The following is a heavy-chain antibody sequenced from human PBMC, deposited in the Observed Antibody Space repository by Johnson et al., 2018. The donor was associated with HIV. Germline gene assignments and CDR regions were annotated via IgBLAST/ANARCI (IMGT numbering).Heavy chain of an antibody. CDR2: IYSGGNT. J-gene: IGHJ3*02. D-gene: IGHD6-19*01. CDR1: GLTVSSNY. Sequence: MQLVESGGGLIQPGGSLRLSFAASGLTVSSNYMNWVRQAPGQGLEWVSVIYSGGNTYYAASVKGRFSISRDNSKNTVILQMNNLRAEDRAVYYCARGKWLDALDIWGQGKMVTVSS. CDR3: ARGKWLDALDI. V-gene: IGHV3-53*01.